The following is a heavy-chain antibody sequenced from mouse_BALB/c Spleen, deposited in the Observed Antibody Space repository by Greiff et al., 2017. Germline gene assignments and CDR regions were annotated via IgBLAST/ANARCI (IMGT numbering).Heavy chain of an antibody. D-gene: IGHD1-1*01. CDR1: GFSLTSYG. CDR2: IWAGGST. J-gene: IGHJ3*01. V-gene: IGHV2-9*02. Sequence: VQLVESGPGLVAPSQSLSITCTVSGFSLTSYGVHWVRQPPGKGLEWLGVIWAGGSTNYNSALMSRLSISKDNSKSQVFLKMNSLQTDDTAMYYCARVTDYYGSSPWFAYWGQGTLVTVSA. CDR3: ARVTDYYGSSPWFAY.